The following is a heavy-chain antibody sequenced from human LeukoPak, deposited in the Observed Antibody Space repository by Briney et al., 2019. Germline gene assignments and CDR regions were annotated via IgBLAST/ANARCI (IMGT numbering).Heavy chain of an antibody. V-gene: IGHV3-48*03. D-gene: IGHD4-23*01. Sequence: GGSLRLTCAASGITFSRYGMHWVRQAPGKGLEWVSYISSSGSTIYYADSVKGRFTISRDNAKNSLYLQMNSLRAEDTAVYYCARDYGGSSPFDYWGQGTLVTVSS. CDR2: ISSSGSTI. CDR3: ARDYGGSSPFDY. J-gene: IGHJ4*02. CDR1: GITFSRYG.